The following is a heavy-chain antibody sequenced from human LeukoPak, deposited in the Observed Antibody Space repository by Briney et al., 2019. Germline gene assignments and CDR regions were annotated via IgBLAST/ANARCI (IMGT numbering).Heavy chain of an antibody. D-gene: IGHD2-21*02. V-gene: IGHV3-64*01. Sequence: GGSLRLSCAASGFTFSYYAMHWVRQAPGKGLEYVSAISSNGGSTYYANSVKGRSTISRDNSKNTSYLQMGGLRAEDMAVYYCARAKGRLLSAFDIWGHGTMVTVSS. CDR2: ISSNGGST. J-gene: IGHJ3*02. CDR3: ARAKGRLLSAFDI. CDR1: GFTFSYYA.